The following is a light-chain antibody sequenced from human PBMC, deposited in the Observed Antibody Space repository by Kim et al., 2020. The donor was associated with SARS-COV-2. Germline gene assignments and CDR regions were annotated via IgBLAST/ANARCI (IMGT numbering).Light chain of an antibody. CDR3: HQYIRSPYS. CDR1: QRISSNY. J-gene: IGKJ2*03. CDR2: DAS. Sequence: LSPGERATRSCRANQRISSNYFAWYQHKPGQSPRLLIHDASNRATGIPYRFSGSVSGTDFTLTISRLEPEDFAVYYCHQYIRSPYSFGQGTKLEI. V-gene: IGKV3-20*01.